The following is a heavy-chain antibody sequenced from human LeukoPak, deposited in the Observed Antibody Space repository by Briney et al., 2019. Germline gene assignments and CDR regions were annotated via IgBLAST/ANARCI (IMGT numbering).Heavy chain of an antibody. CDR2: INPNSGGT. V-gene: IGHV1-2*02. D-gene: IGHD6-13*01. CDR3: ARGPLAVAGSPLFY. J-gene: IGHJ4*02. CDR1: GYTFTGCY. Sequence: ASVKVSCKASGYTFTGCYMHWGRQAPGQGLEWMGWINPNSGGTNYAQKFQGRVTMTRDTSISTAYMELSRLRSDDTAVYYCARGPLAVAGSPLFYWGQGTLVTVSS.